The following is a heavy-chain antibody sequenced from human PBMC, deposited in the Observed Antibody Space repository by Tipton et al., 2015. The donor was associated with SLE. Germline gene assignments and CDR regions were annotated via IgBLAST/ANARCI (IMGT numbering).Heavy chain of an antibody. CDR3: ARQISVAREVAFDI. CDR2: ISKSGTNI. CDR1: GFTFSSSS. D-gene: IGHD6-19*01. J-gene: IGHJ3*02. V-gene: IGHV3-21*01. Sequence: SLRLSCVVSGFTFSSSSMNWVRQAPGKGLEWVSSISKSGTNIYYADSVEGRFTISRDNGKRSLYLQMNSLRAEDTALYYCARQISVAREVAFDIWGQGTMVTVSS.